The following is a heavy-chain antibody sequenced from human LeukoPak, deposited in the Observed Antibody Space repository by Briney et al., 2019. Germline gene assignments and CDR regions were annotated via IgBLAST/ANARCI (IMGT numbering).Heavy chain of an antibody. CDR2: IYYSGST. J-gene: IGHJ6*02. D-gene: IGHD6-25*01. V-gene: IGHV4-39*07. CDR3: ARDHGYPFVMDV. CDR1: GGSISSSSCY. Sequence: SETLSLTCTVSGGSISSSSCYWGRIRQPAGKGLEWIGSIYYSGSTYYNPSLKSRVTISVDTSKNQFSLKLSSVTAADTAVYYCARDHGYPFVMDVWGQGTTVTVSS.